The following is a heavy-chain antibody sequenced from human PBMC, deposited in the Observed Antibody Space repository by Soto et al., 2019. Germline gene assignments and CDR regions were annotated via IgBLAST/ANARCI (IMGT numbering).Heavy chain of an antibody. CDR3: AREDPGGSGSYYSPNFDY. CDR1: GFTFSSYG. V-gene: IGHV3-64*01. D-gene: IGHD3-10*01. Sequence: GGSLRLSCAASGFTFSSYGMHWVRQAPGKGLEYVSAISSNGGSTYYANSVKGRSTISRDNSKNTLYLQMGSLRAEDMAVYYCAREDPGGSGSYYSPNFDYWGQGTLVTVSS. CDR2: ISSNGGST. J-gene: IGHJ4*02.